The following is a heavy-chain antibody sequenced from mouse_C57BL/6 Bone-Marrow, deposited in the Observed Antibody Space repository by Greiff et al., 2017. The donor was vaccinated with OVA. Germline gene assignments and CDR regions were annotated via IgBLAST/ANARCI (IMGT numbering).Heavy chain of an antibody. D-gene: IGHD2-4*01. CDR1: GFTFSDYG. CDR3: ARDYYYDVLAY. V-gene: IGHV5-17*01. J-gene: IGHJ3*01. Sequence: EVQLQESGGGLVKPGGSLKLSCAASGFTFSDYGMHWVRQAPEKGLEWVAYISSGSSTLYYADTVKGRFTISRDNAKNTLFLQMTSLRSEDTAMYYCARDYYYDVLAYWGQGTLVTVSA. CDR2: ISSGSSTL.